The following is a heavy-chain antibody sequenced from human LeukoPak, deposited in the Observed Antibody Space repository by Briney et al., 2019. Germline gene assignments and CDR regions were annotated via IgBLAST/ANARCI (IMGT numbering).Heavy chain of an antibody. CDR2: MSPNSGDT. Sequence: ASVKVSCKASGYTFTSYDFNWVRQATGQRPEWMGWMSPNSGDTGYAQKFQDRVTMTRNTSISTAYMELSSLRSDDTAVYYCARHPNSNWDYWGQGTLVTVSS. V-gene: IGHV1-8*01. CDR3: ARHPNSNWDY. J-gene: IGHJ4*02. CDR1: GYTFTSYD. D-gene: IGHD1-1*01.